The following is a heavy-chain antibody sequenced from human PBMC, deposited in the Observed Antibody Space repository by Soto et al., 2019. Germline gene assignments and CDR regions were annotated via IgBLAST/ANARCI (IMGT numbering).Heavy chain of an antibody. Sequence: SLRLSCAASGFTFTTFLMSWVRQAPGKGLEWVSSVSGSGDRTLYADSVKGRFTISRDNSKNTLYLQMNTLKAEDTAVFYFAKRNYPETTVKTFASWGQGTQVTVSS. CDR2: VSGSGDRT. D-gene: IGHD4-17*01. V-gene: IGHV3-23*01. J-gene: IGHJ4*02. CDR1: GFTFTTFL. CDR3: AKRNYPETTVKTFAS.